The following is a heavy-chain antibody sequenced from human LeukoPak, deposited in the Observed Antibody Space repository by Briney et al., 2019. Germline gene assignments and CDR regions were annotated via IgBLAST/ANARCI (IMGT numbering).Heavy chain of an antibody. CDR1: GFIFSNYA. J-gene: IGHJ4*02. Sequence: QPGGSLRLSCTASGFIFSNYAMTWVRQAPGKRLEWVSAISGSGGSTYYADSVKGRFTISRDNSKNTLYLQMNSLRAEDTAVYYCATHTIFGVVIGFTHFDYWGQGTLVTVSS. CDR2: ISGSGGST. D-gene: IGHD3-3*01. V-gene: IGHV3-23*01. CDR3: ATHTIFGVVIGFTHFDY.